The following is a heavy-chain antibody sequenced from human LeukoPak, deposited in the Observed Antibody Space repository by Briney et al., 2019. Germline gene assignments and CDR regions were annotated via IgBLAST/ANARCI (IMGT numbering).Heavy chain of an antibody. CDR3: AKPAISSRGWYYDY. Sequence: GGSLRLSCAASGFTFSSYAMHWVRQAPGKGLEWVAIISYDGRNKYYEDSVKGRFTISRDNSKNTLYLQMNSLRAEDTAVYYCAKPAISSRGWYYDYWGQGTLVTVSS. CDR1: GFTFSSYA. CDR2: ISYDGRNK. V-gene: IGHV3-30*18. D-gene: IGHD6-19*01. J-gene: IGHJ4*02.